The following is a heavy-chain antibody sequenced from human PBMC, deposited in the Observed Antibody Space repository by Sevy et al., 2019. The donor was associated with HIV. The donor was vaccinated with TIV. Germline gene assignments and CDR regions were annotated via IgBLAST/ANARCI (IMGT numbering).Heavy chain of an antibody. J-gene: IGHJ4*02. D-gene: IGHD4-17*01. V-gene: IGHV3-48*02. CDR3: AGSEPNYAYGDHALRE. CDR2: ISHYSSTL. CDR1: GFSISTHS. Sequence: GGSLRLSCAASGFSISTHSMNWVRQAPGKGLEWISYISHYSSTLHYADSVKGRFSIPRDNAGNSLSLQMNSLTDDDTAVYYCAGSEPNYAYGDHALREWGQRTLVTVSS.